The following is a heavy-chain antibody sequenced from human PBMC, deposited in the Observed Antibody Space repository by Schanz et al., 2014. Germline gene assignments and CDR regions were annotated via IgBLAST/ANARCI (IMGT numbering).Heavy chain of an antibody. CDR2: IKQDESER. V-gene: IGHV3-7*01. J-gene: IGHJ4*02. CDR3: AREVGGSFGQHY. D-gene: IGHD1-26*01. CDR1: GFTFSTYW. Sequence: EVQLVESGGGFVQPGGSLRLSCAASGFTFSTYWMSWVRQAPGKGLEWVANIKQDESERSYVVSVEGRFTISRDNAKNLMYLHLNSLRAEDTAVYYCAREVGGSFGQHYWGQGALVTVSS.